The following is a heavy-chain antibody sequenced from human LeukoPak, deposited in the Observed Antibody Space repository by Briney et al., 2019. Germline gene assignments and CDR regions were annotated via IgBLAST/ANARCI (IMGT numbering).Heavy chain of an antibody. Sequence: GGSLRLSCEASGFTFSNYGMHWDRQAPGKGLEWVAFLRHNGGREYYVDSVRGRFTISRDNSKNTLYLEMNSLRVEDTAVYYCAKADIVAVRSALEYWGQGTLVSVSS. CDR2: LRHNGGRE. J-gene: IGHJ4*02. D-gene: IGHD2-21*01. CDR1: GFTFSNYG. CDR3: AKADIVAVRSALEY. V-gene: IGHV3-30*02.